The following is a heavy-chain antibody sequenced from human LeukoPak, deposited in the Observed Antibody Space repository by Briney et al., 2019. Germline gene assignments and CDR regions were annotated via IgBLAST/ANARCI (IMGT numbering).Heavy chain of an antibody. D-gene: IGHD4-17*01. J-gene: IGHJ4*02. Sequence: PGGSLRLSCIVSGLVFNDAWMSWVRQAPGKGLEWVGRITSGGATDYAAPVKGRFIISRDNSKGTFYLQMNSLKTDDTAMYYCTWMATVRTVDSWGQGTLVTVSS. CDR2: ITSGGAT. CDR1: GLVFNDAW. CDR3: TWMATVRTVDS. V-gene: IGHV3-15*01.